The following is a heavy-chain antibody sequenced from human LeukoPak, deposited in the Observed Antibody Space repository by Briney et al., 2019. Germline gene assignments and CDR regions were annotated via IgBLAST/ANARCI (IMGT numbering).Heavy chain of an antibody. J-gene: IGHJ5*02. V-gene: IGHV1-46*01. CDR3: ARDNSVEDTAWWFDP. D-gene: IGHD4-23*01. Sequence: GASVKVSCKASGYTFTRSYMHWVRQAPGQGLEWMGIINPSGGSTSYAQKFQGRVTMTRDMSTSTDYMELSSLRSEDTAVYYCARDNSVEDTAWWFDPWGQGTLVTVSS. CDR2: INPSGGST. CDR1: GYTFTRSY.